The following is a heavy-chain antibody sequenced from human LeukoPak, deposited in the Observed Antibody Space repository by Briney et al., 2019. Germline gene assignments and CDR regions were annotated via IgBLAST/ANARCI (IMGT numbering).Heavy chain of an antibody. CDR3: ARQAGSGVAAPGSPYFDY. D-gene: IGHD6-13*01. J-gene: IGHJ4*02. CDR2: SYYDGRT. CDR1: GGSISSNIYF. Sequence: PSETLSLTCTVSGGSISSNIYFWGWVRQSPGKGLEWIGSSYYDGRTYFNPSLRSRVTMSVDTSRNQFSLKLRSVTAADTAVYYCARQAGSGVAAPGSPYFDYWGQGTLVTVSS. V-gene: IGHV4-39*01.